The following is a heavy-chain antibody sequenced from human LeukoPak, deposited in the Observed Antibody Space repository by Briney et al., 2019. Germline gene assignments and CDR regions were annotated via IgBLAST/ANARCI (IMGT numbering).Heavy chain of an antibody. CDR2: ISYDGSNK. D-gene: IGHD3-16*02. Sequence: GGSLRLSCAASGFTFSSYAVHWVRQAPGKGLEWVAVISYDGSNKYYADSVKGRFTISRDNSKNTLYLQMNSLRAEDTAVYYCARHIVGEQNFDYWSQGTLVTVSS. CDR3: ARHIVGEQNFDY. CDR1: GFTFSSYA. V-gene: IGHV3-30*04. J-gene: IGHJ4*02.